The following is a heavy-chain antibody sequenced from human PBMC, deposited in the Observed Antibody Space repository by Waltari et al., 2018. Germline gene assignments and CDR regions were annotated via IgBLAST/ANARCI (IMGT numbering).Heavy chain of an antibody. J-gene: IGHJ3*02. CDR1: GYTLTELS. D-gene: IGHD1-26*01. CDR3: AARIVGATDAFDI. Sequence: QVQLVQSGAEVKKPGASVKVSCKVSGYTLTELSMHWVRQAPGKGLEWMGGFDPEDGETIYAQKFQGRVNMTEDTSTDTAYRELSSLRSEDTAVYYCAARIVGATDAFDIWGQGTMVTVSS. V-gene: IGHV1-24*01. CDR2: FDPEDGET.